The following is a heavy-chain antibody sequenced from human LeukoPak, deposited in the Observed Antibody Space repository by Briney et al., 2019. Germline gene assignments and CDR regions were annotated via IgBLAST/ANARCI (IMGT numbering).Heavy chain of an antibody. CDR2: ISWNSGSI. V-gene: IGHV3-9*03. CDR3: AKGHGYNIGDTFDY. Sequence: PGGSLRLSCAASGFTFDDYAMHWVRQAPGKGLEWVSGISWNSGSIGYADSVKGRFTISRDNAKNSLYLQMNSLRAEDMALYYCAKGHGYNIGDTFDYWGQGTLVTVSS. CDR1: GFTFDDYA. J-gene: IGHJ4*02. D-gene: IGHD5-24*01.